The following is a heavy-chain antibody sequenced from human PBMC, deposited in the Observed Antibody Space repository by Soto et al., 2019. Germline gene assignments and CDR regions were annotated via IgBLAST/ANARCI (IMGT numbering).Heavy chain of an antibody. CDR1: GGSVSSGSYY. V-gene: IGHV4-61*01. J-gene: IGHJ4*02. CDR3: ARGMTTVTTFDY. CDR2: IYYSGST. D-gene: IGHD4-17*01. Sequence: PSETLSLTCTFSGGSVSSGSYYWSWIRQPPGKGLEWIGYIYYSGSTNYNPSLKSRVTISVDTSKNQFSLKLSSVTAADTAVYYCARGMTTVTTFDYWGQGTLVTVSS.